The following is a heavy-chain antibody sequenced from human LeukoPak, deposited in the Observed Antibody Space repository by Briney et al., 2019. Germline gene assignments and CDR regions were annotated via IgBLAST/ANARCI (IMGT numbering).Heavy chain of an antibody. Sequence: SETLSLTCAVYGGSFSGYYRSWIRQPPGKGLEWIGEINHSGSTNYNPSLKSRVTISVDTSKNQFSLKLSSVTAADTAVYYCARGQHSSGWYDGDAFDIWGQGTMVTVSS. CDR3: ARGQHSSGWYDGDAFDI. CDR2: INHSGST. CDR1: GGSFSGYY. V-gene: IGHV4-34*01. J-gene: IGHJ3*02. D-gene: IGHD6-19*01.